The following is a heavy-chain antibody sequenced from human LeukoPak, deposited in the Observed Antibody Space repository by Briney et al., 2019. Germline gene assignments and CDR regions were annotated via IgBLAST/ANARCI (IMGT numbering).Heavy chain of an antibody. CDR1: GASLSSYC. J-gene: IGHJ4*02. CDR3: ARGHLRWTY. D-gene: IGHD4-23*01. CDR2: IYYSGST. Sequence: SETLSLTCTVSGASLSSYCWSWTRQPPGKGLEWIGYIYYSGSTNYNPSLKSRVTISVDTSKNQFSLKLSSVTAADTAVYYCARGHLRWTYWGQGTLVTVSS. V-gene: IGHV4-59*08.